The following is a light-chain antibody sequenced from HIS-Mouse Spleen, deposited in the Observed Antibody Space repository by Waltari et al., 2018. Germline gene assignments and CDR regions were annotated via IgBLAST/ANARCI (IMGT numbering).Light chain of an antibody. Sequence: QSALTQPASVSGSPGQSITISCTGTSSDVGSYNLVSWYQQHPGKAPKLMIYEGSKRPSGFSKRFSGSKSGNTASLTISGLQAEDEADDYCCSYAGSSTLVFGGGTKLTVL. CDR1: SSDVGSYNL. J-gene: IGLJ2*01. CDR2: EGS. CDR3: CSYAGSSTLV. V-gene: IGLV2-23*01.